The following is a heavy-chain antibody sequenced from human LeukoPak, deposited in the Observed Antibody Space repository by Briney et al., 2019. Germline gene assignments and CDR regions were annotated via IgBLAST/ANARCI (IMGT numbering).Heavy chain of an antibody. D-gene: IGHD6-6*01. V-gene: IGHV3-7*01. Sequence: AGGSLRLSCTASGFTFSDYWMTWVRQAPGKGPEWVANIKQDGSQRYCVDSVRGRFTISRDNAKNSLFLQMNGLRAEDTAVYYCARRGGSSSRRSPIDYWGQGTLVTVSS. CDR1: GFTFSDYW. J-gene: IGHJ4*02. CDR2: IKQDGSQR. CDR3: ARRGGSSSRRSPIDY.